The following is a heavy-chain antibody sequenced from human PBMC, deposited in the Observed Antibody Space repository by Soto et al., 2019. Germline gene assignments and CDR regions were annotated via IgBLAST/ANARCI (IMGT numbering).Heavy chain of an antibody. CDR3: ARGRSGELLSIQTFDP. V-gene: IGHV1-69*13. CDR2: IIPIFGTA. CDR1: GGTFSSYA. J-gene: IGHJ5*02. Sequence: GASVKVSCKASGGTFSSYAISWVRQAPGQGLEWMGGIIPIFGTANYAQKFQGRVTITADESTSTAYMELSSLRSEDTAVYYCARGRSGELLSIQTFDPWGQGTLVTVSS. D-gene: IGHD1-26*01.